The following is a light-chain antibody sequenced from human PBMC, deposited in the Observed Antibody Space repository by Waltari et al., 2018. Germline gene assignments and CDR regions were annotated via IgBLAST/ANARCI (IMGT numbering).Light chain of an antibody. CDR1: KLGDKY. CDR2: QDT. J-gene: IGLJ1*01. V-gene: IGLV3-1*01. Sequence: SYELTQPPSVSVSPGQTASITCSGDKLGDKYTFWYQQKPGQSPVLVIYQDTTRPSGIPERFPGSNSGNTATLTISGTQAMEEADYYCQAWDSSTCVFGTGTKVTVL. CDR3: QAWDSSTCV.